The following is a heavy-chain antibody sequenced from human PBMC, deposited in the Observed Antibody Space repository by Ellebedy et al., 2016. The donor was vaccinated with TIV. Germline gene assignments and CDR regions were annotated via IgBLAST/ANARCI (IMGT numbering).Heavy chain of an antibody. CDR1: GFTFDDYS. Sequence: GGSLRLXXAASGFTFDDYSMHWVRQPPGKGLEWVSGISWNSGIIDYGDSVKGRFTISRDNAEKSLYLQMNSLRADDTALYYCAKGTGRFLEWLSTYPFDFWGQGIQVTVSS. V-gene: IGHV3-9*01. J-gene: IGHJ4*02. D-gene: IGHD3-3*01. CDR2: ISWNSGII. CDR3: AKGTGRFLEWLSTYPFDF.